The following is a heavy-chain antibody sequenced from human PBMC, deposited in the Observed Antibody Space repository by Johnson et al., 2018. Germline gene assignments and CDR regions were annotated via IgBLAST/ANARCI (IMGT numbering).Heavy chain of an antibody. J-gene: IGHJ6*03. CDR1: GGSISSFY. CDR3: ARVPPPAYYYYYYMDG. V-gene: IGHV4-59*01. CDR2: IYYSGST. Sequence: QVQLQESGPGLVKPSETLSLTCTVSGGSISSFYWSWIRQPPGKGLECIGYIYYSGSTNYNPSLKSRVTMSVDTSKNQFSLNLTSVTAADTARYSCARVPPPAYYYYYYMDGWGKGTTVTVSS.